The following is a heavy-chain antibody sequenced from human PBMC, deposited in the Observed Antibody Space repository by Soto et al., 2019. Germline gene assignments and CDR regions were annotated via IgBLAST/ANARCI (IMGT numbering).Heavy chain of an antibody. CDR1: GGSISSGGYY. CDR2: IYYST. Sequence: QVQLQESGPGLVKPSQTLSLTCTVSGGSISSGGYYWSWIRQHPGKGLEWIGYIYYSTYYNPSLTSRVTISVDTSKNQFSLKLSSVTAADPAVYYCARDYRASYPAYYYYGMDVWGQGTTVTVSS. D-gene: IGHD3-16*02. V-gene: IGHV4-31*03. CDR3: ARDYRASYPAYYYYGMDV. J-gene: IGHJ6*02.